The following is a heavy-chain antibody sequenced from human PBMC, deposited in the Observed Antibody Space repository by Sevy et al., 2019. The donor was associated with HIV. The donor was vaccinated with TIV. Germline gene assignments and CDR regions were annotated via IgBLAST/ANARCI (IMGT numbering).Heavy chain of an antibody. J-gene: IGHJ6*02. Sequence: GGSLRLSCAASGFTFSSYAMHWVRQAPGKGLEWVAVISYDGSSKYYPDSVKGRFTVSRDNSKNTLYLQMNSLRAEDTAVYYCAKDRCTDDVCEYYYYAFDVWGQGTTVTVSS. D-gene: IGHD2-8*01. CDR2: ISYDGSSK. CDR3: AKDRCTDDVCEYYYYAFDV. CDR1: GFTFSSYA. V-gene: IGHV3-30*18.